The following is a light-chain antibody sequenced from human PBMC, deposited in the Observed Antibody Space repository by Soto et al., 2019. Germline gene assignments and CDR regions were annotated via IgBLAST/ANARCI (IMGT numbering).Light chain of an antibody. CDR2: WAS. CDR1: QSVLYSSNNKNY. CDR3: QQYYSIPFT. Sequence: DIVMTQSPDFLAVSLGERATINCKSSQSVLYSSNNKNYLAWYQQKPGQPPKLLIYWASTRESGVPDRFSGSGSGTDFTLTISSLQDDDVAVYYCQQYYSIPFTFGPGIKVDIK. V-gene: IGKV4-1*01. J-gene: IGKJ3*01.